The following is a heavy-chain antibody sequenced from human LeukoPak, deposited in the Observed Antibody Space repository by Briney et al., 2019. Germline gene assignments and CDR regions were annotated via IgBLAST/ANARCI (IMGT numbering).Heavy chain of an antibody. J-gene: IGHJ6*03. CDR1: GFTFSTYT. Sequence: GGSLRLSCSASGFTFSTYTMKWVRQAPGKGLEWVAVIWYDGSNKYYADSVKGRFTISRDNSKNTLYLQVNSLRAEDTAVYYCAREGQQLVRGYYYYYMDVWGKGTTVTVSS. CDR2: IWYDGSNK. CDR3: AREGQQLVRGYYYYYMDV. V-gene: IGHV3-33*08. D-gene: IGHD6-13*01.